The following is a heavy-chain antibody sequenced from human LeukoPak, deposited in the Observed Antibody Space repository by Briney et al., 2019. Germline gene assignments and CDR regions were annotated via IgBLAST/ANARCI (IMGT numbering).Heavy chain of an antibody. CDR1: GGTFSSYA. V-gene: IGHV1-69*05. J-gene: IGHJ6*03. Sequence: SVKVSCKASGGTFSSYAISWVRQAPGQGLEWMGRIIPIFGTANYAQKFQGRVTITTDESTSTAYMELSSLRSENTAVYYCAVGRAVAGRDYYYYYYMDVWGKGTTVTVSS. D-gene: IGHD6-19*01. CDR3: AVGRAVAGRDYYYYYYMDV. CDR2: IIPIFGTA.